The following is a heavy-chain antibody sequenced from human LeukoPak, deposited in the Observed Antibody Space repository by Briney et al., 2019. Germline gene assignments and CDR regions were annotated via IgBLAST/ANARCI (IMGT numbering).Heavy chain of an antibody. CDR1: GGSVSSGSYY. Sequence: PSETLSLTCTVSGGSVSSGSYYWSWIRQPPGRGLEWIGYIYYSGSTNYNPSLKSRVTISVDTSKNQFSLKLSSVTAADTAVYYCARDRYSSSYFPDAFDIWGQGTTVTVSS. CDR3: ARDRYSSSYFPDAFDI. D-gene: IGHD6-13*01. J-gene: IGHJ3*02. V-gene: IGHV4-61*01. CDR2: IYYSGST.